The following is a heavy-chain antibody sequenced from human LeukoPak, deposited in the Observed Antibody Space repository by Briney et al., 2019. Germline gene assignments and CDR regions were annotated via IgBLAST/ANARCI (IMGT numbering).Heavy chain of an antibody. CDR1: GGSFSGYY. V-gene: IGHV4-34*01. Sequence: PSETLSLTCAVYGGSFSGYYWSWIRKPPGKGLKGIGEINHSGSTNYNPSLKSRVTISVDTSKNQFSLKLSSVTAADTAVYYCARLLRYFDWKKNWFDPWGQGTLVTVSS. CDR2: INHSGST. D-gene: IGHD3-9*01. CDR3: ARLLRYFDWKKNWFDP. J-gene: IGHJ5*02.